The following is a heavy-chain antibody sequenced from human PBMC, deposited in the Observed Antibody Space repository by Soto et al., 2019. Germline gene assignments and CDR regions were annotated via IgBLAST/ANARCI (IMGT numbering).Heavy chain of an antibody. CDR1: GFNFSSYA. V-gene: IGHV3-23*01. Sequence: EEQLLESGGGLIQPGGSLRLACAASGFNFSSYAMTWVRQAPGKGLEWVSSISFSDGGTYYADSVKGRLTISRDNSKNTLFLQMTSLRVEDTAVYYCVKDDRILGRRYFDLWGRGTLVTVSS. J-gene: IGHJ2*01. CDR3: VKDDRILGRRYFDL. D-gene: IGHD2-15*01. CDR2: ISFSDGGT.